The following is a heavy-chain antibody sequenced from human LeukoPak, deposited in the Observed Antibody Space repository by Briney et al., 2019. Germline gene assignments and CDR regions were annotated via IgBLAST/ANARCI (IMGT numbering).Heavy chain of an antibody. V-gene: IGHV5-51*01. CDR3: ARLDWNYLAGWFDP. CDR1: GYSFTSYW. Sequence: GESLKISCKGSGYSFTSYWIGWVRQMPGKGLEWMGIIYPGDSDTRYSPSFRGQVTISVDKSISTAYLQWSSLKASDTAMYYCARLDWNYLAGWFDPWGQGTLVTVSS. D-gene: IGHD1-7*01. J-gene: IGHJ5*02. CDR2: IYPGDSDT.